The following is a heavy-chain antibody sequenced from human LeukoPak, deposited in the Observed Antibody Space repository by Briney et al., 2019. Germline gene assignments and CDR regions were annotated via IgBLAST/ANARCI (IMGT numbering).Heavy chain of an antibody. D-gene: IGHD4-23*01. Sequence: PGGSLRLSCAASGFTFSSYFWMHCVRPGPGKGLVWVSLIKSGGSSSTYADSVKGRFTISRDNAKNSLYLQMNTLRAEDTAVYYCVRDLDLGGYSSFEYWGQGTLVTVSS. J-gene: IGHJ4*02. V-gene: IGHV3-74*01. CDR3: VRDLDLGGYSSFEY. CDR2: IKSGGSSS. CDR1: GFTFSSYFW.